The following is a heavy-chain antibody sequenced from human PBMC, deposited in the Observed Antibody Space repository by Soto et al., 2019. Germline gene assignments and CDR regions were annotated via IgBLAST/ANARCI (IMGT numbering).Heavy chain of an antibody. V-gene: IGHV4-4*02. CDR3: ARFRYNWNDNRFDP. CDR1: SGSLSSSNW. Sequence: SETLSLTCAVSSGSLSSSNWWSWVRQPPGKRLEWIGEIYHSRSTNYTPSLKSRATISVDKSKNQFSLTLRYVTAADTAVYYCARFRYNWNDNRFDPWGQGTLVTVSA. J-gene: IGHJ5*02. D-gene: IGHD1-20*01. CDR2: IYHSRST.